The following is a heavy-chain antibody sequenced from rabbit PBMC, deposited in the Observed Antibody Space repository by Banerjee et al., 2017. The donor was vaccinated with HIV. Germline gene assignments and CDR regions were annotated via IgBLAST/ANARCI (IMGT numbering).Heavy chain of an antibody. D-gene: IGHD4-1*01. CDR1: GIDFSSYG. CDR3: ARDSSGWGGGFNW. Sequence: QEQLKETGGGLVQPGGSLTLSCKASGIDFSSYGISWVRQAPGKGPEWITYIYPGFGIRNYANSVEGGLTSSSANAQNTVFLKMTSLTAADAATYFCARDSSGWGGGFNWWGPGTLVTVS. J-gene: IGHJ4*01. V-gene: IGHV1S47*01. CDR2: IYPGFGIR.